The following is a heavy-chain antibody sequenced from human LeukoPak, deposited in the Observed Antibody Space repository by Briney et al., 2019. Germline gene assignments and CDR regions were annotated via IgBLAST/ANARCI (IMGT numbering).Heavy chain of an antibody. Sequence: SVKVSCKASGGTFSSYAISWVRRAPGQGLEWMGGVIPIFGTANYAQKFQGRVTITADESTSTAYMELSSLRSEDTAVYYCARTRNIVVVPAAMSAFDIWGQETMVTVSS. D-gene: IGHD2-2*01. V-gene: IGHV1-69*13. CDR3: ARTRNIVVVPAAMSAFDI. CDR1: GGTFSSYA. CDR2: VIPIFGTA. J-gene: IGHJ3*02.